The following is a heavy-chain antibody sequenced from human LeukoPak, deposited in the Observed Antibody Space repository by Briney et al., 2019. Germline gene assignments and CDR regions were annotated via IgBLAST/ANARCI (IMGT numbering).Heavy chain of an antibody. D-gene: IGHD5-12*01. CDR2: ISSSSSYI. V-gene: IGHV3-21*04. CDR1: GFTFSSYS. Sequence: GGSLRLSCAASGFTFSSYSMNWVRQAPGKGLEWVSSISSSSSYIYYADSVKGRFTISRDNSKNTLYLQMNSLRAEDTAVYYCAKVGGYDNYYYYYMDVWGKGTTVTVSS. CDR3: AKVGGYDNYYYYYMDV. J-gene: IGHJ6*03.